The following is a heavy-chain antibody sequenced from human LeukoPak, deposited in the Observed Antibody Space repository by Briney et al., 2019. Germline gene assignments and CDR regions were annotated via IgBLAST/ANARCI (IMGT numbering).Heavy chain of an antibody. CDR3: TTEAYYYDSGAIKYFDY. CDR2: IKSRVDGGTT. V-gene: IGHV3-15*01. Sequence: PGGSLRLSCAASGFTFSNAWMSWVRQAPGKGLEWIGRIKSRVDGGTTDYAASVRGRFIISRDDSKNTLYLQMNSLKTEDTAVYYCTTEAYYYDSGAIKYFDYWGQGTLVTVSS. CDR1: GFTFSNAW. J-gene: IGHJ4*02. D-gene: IGHD3-22*01.